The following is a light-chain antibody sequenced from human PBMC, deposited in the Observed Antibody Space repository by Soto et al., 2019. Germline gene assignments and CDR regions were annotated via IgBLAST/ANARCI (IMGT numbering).Light chain of an antibody. Sequence: DIQMTQSPSSLSASVGDRVTITCRASQGIGNDLGWYQQKPGKAPKRLIYAASSLQSGVPSRFSGSGSWTEFTLTISSLQPEDFATYYCLQHNSYPRTFGQGTRVEIK. J-gene: IGKJ1*01. CDR2: AAS. CDR3: LQHNSYPRT. V-gene: IGKV1-17*01. CDR1: QGIGND.